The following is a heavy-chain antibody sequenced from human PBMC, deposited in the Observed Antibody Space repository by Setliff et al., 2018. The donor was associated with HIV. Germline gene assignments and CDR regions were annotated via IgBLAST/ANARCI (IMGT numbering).Heavy chain of an antibody. CDR2: IIPIVGTA. Sequence: GASVKVSCKASGGTFSSYAISWVRQAPGQGLEWMGGIIPIVGTANYAQKFQGRVTITADESTSTAYMELSSLRSEDTAVYYWASLITMVRANWFDPWGQGTLVTVSS. D-gene: IGHD3-10*01. J-gene: IGHJ5*02. V-gene: IGHV1-69*13. CDR1: GGTFSSYA. CDR3: ASLITMVRANWFDP.